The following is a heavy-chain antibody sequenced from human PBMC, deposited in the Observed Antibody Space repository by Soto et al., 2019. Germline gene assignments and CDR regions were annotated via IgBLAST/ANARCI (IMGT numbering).Heavy chain of an antibody. CDR1: GGSISSSSYY. Sequence: SETLSLTCTVSGGSISSSSYYWGWIRQPPGKGLEWIGSIYYSGSTYYNPSLKSRVTISVDTSKNQFSLKLSSVTAADTAVYYCARHDAGYSSSWYSIGGMDVWGQGTTVTVSS. J-gene: IGHJ6*02. V-gene: IGHV4-39*01. CDR3: ARHDAGYSSSWYSIGGMDV. D-gene: IGHD6-13*01. CDR2: IYYSGST.